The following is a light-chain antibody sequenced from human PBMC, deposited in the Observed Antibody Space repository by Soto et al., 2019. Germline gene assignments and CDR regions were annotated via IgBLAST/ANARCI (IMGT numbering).Light chain of an antibody. CDR1: QTLSRTY. V-gene: IGKV3-20*01. CDR3: HQYDNAPQT. J-gene: IGKJ2*01. CDR2: GAS. Sequence: EIVLMQSPGTLSLSPGERATLSCRASQTLSRTYIAWYQQKPGQAPRVLIYGASKRATGIPDRFSGSGSGTDFSLTISRLESEDFAVYYCHQYDNAPQTYGRGTKVELK.